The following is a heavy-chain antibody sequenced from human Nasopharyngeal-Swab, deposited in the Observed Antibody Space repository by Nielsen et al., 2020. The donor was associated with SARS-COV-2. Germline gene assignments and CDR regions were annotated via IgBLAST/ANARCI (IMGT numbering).Heavy chain of an antibody. J-gene: IGHJ6*03. CDR1: GGTFSSYA. CDR3: ARGSETHDYSNYVFNVYYYYMDV. D-gene: IGHD4-11*01. CDR2: IIPIFGTA. V-gene: IGHV1-69*13. Sequence: SVKVSCKASGGTFSSYAINWVRQAPGQGLEWMGGIIPIFGTANYAQKFQGRVTITADESTSTAYMELSSLRSEDTAVYYCARGSETHDYSNYVFNVYYYYMDVWGKGTTVTVSS.